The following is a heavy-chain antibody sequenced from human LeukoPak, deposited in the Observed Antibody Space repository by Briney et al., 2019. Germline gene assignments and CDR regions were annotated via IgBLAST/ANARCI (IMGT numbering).Heavy chain of an antibody. D-gene: IGHD3-10*01. CDR3: ARAEYYGSGSYPAEY. Sequence: GGSLRLSCAASGFTFSSYAMSWVRQAPGKGLEWVSYISSSGSTIYYADSVKGRFTISRDNAKNSLYLQMNSLRAEDTAVYYCARAEYYGSGSYPAEYWGQGTRVTVSS. CDR2: ISSSGSTI. V-gene: IGHV3-48*04. J-gene: IGHJ4*02. CDR1: GFTFSSYA.